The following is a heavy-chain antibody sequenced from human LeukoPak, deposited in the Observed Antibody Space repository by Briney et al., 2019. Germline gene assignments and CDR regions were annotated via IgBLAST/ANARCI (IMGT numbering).Heavy chain of an antibody. CDR1: GFSLTNYA. Sequence: PGGSLRLSCAASGFSLTNYALTWVRQAPGRGLEWVSSIRVGSTNTNYADSVKGRFTISRDDSRNTFYLYMNSLRPDDTAVYYCTKAPFDLIKGTYDLWGQGTKVTVSS. V-gene: IGHV3-23*01. J-gene: IGHJ3*01. CDR3: TKAPFDLIKGTYDL. D-gene: IGHD3-10*01. CDR2: IRVGSTNT.